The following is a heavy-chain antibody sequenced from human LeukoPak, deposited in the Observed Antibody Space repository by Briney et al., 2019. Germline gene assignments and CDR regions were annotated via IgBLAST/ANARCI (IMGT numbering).Heavy chain of an antibody. CDR1: GGSISSRY. CDR2: IYYSGST. D-gene: IGHD2-2*01. J-gene: IGHJ5*02. Sequence: SETLSLTCTVSGGSISSRYWSWIRQPPGKGLEWIGYIYYSGSTNYNPSLKSRVTISVDTSKNQFSLKLSSVTAADTAVYYCARGYQKRWFDPWGQGTLVTVSS. V-gene: IGHV4-59*11. CDR3: ARGYQKRWFDP.